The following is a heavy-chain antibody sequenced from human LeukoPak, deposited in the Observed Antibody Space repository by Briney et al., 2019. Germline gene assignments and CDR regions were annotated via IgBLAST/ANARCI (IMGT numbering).Heavy chain of an antibody. D-gene: IGHD2-8*01. CDR2: THYTGNT. V-gene: IGHV4-59*08. Sequence: PSETLSLTCSVPSDSINYYYWNWIRQPPGKELEWIAYTHYTGNTKPNPSLKSRVTTSVDTSKSQFSLKLSSVTAADTAVYYCAKWSSTLKAFDFWGQGILAIVSS. CDR1: SDSINYYY. J-gene: IGHJ4*02. CDR3: AKWSSTLKAFDF.